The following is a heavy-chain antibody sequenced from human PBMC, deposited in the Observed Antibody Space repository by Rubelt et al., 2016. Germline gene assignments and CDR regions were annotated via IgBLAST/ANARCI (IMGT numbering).Heavy chain of an antibody. J-gene: IGHJ4*02. D-gene: IGHD1-26*01. CDR1: GYTFTSYA. CDR3: ARDIYSGSDYGY. Sequence: QVQLVQSGAEVKKPGASVKVSCKASGYTFTSYAMHWVRQAPGQRLEWMGWINAGNGNTKYSRKFQGRVTITRDASASTAYMGLSSLGSEDTAGYYCARDIYSGSDYGYWGQGTLVTVSS. CDR2: INAGNGNT. V-gene: IGHV1-3*01.